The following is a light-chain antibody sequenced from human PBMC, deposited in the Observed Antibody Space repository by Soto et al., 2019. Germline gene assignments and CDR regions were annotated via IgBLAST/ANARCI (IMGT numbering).Light chain of an antibody. V-gene: IGKV3D-20*02. Sequence: EIVMPQSASTLSESAWERATLSCRASPSVTSNYLAWYKQKPGQAPRPPLFGASIRVTGIPDRFIGSGSGSHFTLTISRLEPEDFAVYYCQQRSNWPPWTFGQGTKVDI. J-gene: IGKJ1*01. CDR1: PSVTSNY. CDR3: QQRSNWPPWT. CDR2: GAS.